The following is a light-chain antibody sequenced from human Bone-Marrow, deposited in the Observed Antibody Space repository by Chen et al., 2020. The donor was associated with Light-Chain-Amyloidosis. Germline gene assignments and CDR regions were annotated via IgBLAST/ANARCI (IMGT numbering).Light chain of an antibody. CDR1: ALPKRY. V-gene: IGLV3-10*01. CDR3: YSTDSSGNHGV. Sequence: SYELTQPPSVSVSPGQTARITCSGDALPKRYAYWYQQKSGLAPVLIIYEDNKRPSGIPERFSGSSSGTLAALTISGAQVEDEGDYYCYSTDSSGNHGVFGTGTKVTVL. CDR2: EDN. J-gene: IGLJ1*01.